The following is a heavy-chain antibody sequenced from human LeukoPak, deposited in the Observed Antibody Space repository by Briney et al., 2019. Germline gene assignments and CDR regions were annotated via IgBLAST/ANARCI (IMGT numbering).Heavy chain of an antibody. Sequence: GGSLRLSCAASGFTFSSYGMHWVRQAPGKGLEWVAVIWYDGSNKYYADSVKGRFTISRDNAKNSLYLQMNSLRAEDTALYYCAKGLDPNIAAAGVPDYWGQGTLVTVSS. V-gene: IGHV3-33*03. J-gene: IGHJ4*02. CDR3: AKGLDPNIAAAGVPDY. CDR1: GFTFSSYG. CDR2: IWYDGSNK. D-gene: IGHD6-13*01.